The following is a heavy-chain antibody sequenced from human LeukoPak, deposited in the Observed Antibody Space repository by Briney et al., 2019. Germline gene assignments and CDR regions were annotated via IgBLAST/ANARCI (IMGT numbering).Heavy chain of an antibody. CDR3: ARPPQNYYDSSGYYF. Sequence: PSETLSLTCTVPGGSISTSSFYWGWIRQPPGKGLEWIGSIYYSGTTYYNPSLKSRVIISVDTSKNQFSLKLSSVTAADTAVYYCARPPQNYYDSSGYYFWGQGTLVTVSS. D-gene: IGHD3-22*01. V-gene: IGHV4-39*01. CDR2: IYYSGTT. J-gene: IGHJ4*02. CDR1: GGSISTSSFY.